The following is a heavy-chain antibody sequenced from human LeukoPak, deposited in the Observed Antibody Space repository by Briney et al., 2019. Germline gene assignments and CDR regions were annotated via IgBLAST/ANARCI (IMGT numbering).Heavy chain of an antibody. CDR2: IYYSGRT. D-gene: IGHD5/OR15-5a*01. CDR1: GGSISSYY. V-gene: IGHV4-59*12. CDR3: ARVFLRESYYMDV. J-gene: IGHJ6*03. Sequence: SETLSLTCTVSGGSISSYYWSWIRQPPGKGLEWIGYIYYSGRTNYNPTLKSRVTISVDTSKNQFSLKLSSVTAADTAVYYCARVFLRESYYMDVWGKGTTVTVSS.